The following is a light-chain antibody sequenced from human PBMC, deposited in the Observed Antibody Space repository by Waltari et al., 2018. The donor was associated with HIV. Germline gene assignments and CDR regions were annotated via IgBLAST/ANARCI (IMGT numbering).Light chain of an antibody. CDR2: LNS. J-gene: IGLJ3*02. CDR3: AAWDDSLNGWV. V-gene: IGLV1-44*01. Sequence: QSVLSQPPSASGTPGQRVTISCSGSSSNFGSNTVNWYQQLPGTAPKLLIYLNSQRPSGVPDRVSGSKSGTSASLAISGLQSEDEADYYCAAWDDSLNGWVFGGGTKLTVL. CDR1: SSNFGSNT.